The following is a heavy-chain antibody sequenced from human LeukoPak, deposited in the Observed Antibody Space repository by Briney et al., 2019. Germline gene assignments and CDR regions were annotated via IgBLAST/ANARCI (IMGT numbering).Heavy chain of an antibody. CDR3: AREAMVRVAGSRFFDY. D-gene: IGHD3-10*01. CDR1: GFTFSSYA. J-gene: IGHJ4*02. Sequence: PGRSLRLSCAASGFTFSSYAMHWVRQAPGKGLEWVAVISYDGSNKYYADSVKGRFTISRDNSKNTLYLQMNSLRAEDTAVYYCAREAMVRVAGSRFFDYWGQGTLVTVSS. V-gene: IGHV3-30-3*01. CDR2: ISYDGSNK.